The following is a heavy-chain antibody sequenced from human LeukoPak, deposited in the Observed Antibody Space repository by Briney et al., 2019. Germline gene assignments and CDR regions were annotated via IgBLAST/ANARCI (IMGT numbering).Heavy chain of an antibody. Sequence: GGSLRLSCAASGFTFSSYWMSWVRQAPGKGLEGVANIKQDGSEKYYVDSVKGRFTISRDNAKNSLYLQMTSLRAEDTAVYYCAREGRSGWYLDYWGQGTLVTVSS. V-gene: IGHV3-7*01. CDR3: AREGRSGWYLDY. CDR1: GFTFSSYW. CDR2: IKQDGSEK. D-gene: IGHD6-19*01. J-gene: IGHJ4*02.